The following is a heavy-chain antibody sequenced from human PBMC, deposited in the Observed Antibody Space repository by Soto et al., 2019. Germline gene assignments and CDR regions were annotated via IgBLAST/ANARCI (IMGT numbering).Heavy chain of an antibody. CDR2: IWYDGSNK. CDR3: ARDYDFWSGYPLPRY. CDR1: GFTFSSYG. J-gene: IGHJ4*02. D-gene: IGHD3-3*01. Sequence: QVQLVESGGGVVQPGRSLRLSCAASGFTFSSYGMHWVRQAPGKGLEWVAVIWYDGSNKYYADSVKGRFTISRDNSKNTLYLQMNRLRAEDTAVYYCARDYDFWSGYPLPRYWGQGTLVTVSS. V-gene: IGHV3-33*01.